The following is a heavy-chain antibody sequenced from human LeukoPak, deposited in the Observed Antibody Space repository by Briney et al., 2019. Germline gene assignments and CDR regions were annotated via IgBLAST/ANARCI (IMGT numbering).Heavy chain of an antibody. D-gene: IGHD2-2*01. CDR3: ARGRRGYQLLFVAFDI. Sequence: SETLSLTCAVYGGSFSGYYWSWIRQPPGKGLEWIGEINHSGSTNYNPSLKSRVTISVDTSKNKFSLKLSSVTAADTAVYYCARGRRGYQLLFVAFDIWGQGTIVTVSS. CDR2: INHSGST. V-gene: IGHV4-34*01. CDR1: GGSFSGYY. J-gene: IGHJ3*02.